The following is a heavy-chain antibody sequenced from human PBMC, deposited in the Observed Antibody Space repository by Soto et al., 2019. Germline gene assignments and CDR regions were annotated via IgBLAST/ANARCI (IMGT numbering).Heavy chain of an antibody. CDR2: IFYSGST. J-gene: IGHJ4*02. V-gene: IGHV4-39*07. CDR1: GGSISSSIYY. CDR3: ARDAYISGYYHFDY. D-gene: IGHD6-19*01. Sequence: PSETLSLTCTVSGGSISSSIYYGGWIRQPPGKGLEWIGSIFYSGSTYYNPSLKSRVTISVDTSKNQFSLKLSSVTAADTAVYYCARDAYISGYYHFDYWGQGTLVTVSS.